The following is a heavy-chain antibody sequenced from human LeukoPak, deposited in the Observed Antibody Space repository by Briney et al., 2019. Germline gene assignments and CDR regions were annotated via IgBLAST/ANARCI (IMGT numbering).Heavy chain of an antibody. V-gene: IGHV4-34*01. D-gene: IGHD6-6*01. CDR3: ARALVPRWFDP. CDR2: INHIGST. J-gene: IGHJ5*02. Sequence: SQTLSLTCAVYSGSFSGYYWSWIRQPPGKGLEWNGEINHIGSTNYNPSLKSRVTISVDTSKNQCSLKLSSGTAADTAVYYCARALVPRWFDPWGQGTLVTVSS. CDR1: SGSFSGYY.